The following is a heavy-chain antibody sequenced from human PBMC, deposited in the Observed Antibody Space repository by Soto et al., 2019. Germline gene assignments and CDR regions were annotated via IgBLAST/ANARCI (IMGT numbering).Heavy chain of an antibody. D-gene: IGHD5-18*01. CDR2: IIPIFGTA. Sequence: QVQLVQSGAEVKKPGSSVKVSCKASGGTFSSYAISWVRQAPGQGLEWMGGIIPIFGTANYAQKFQGRVTITADEPTSTAYMELSSLRSEDTAVYYCARGGGTYSYGYGDAFDIWGQGTMVTVSS. CDR1: GGTFSSYA. V-gene: IGHV1-69*01. CDR3: ARGGGTYSYGYGDAFDI. J-gene: IGHJ3*02.